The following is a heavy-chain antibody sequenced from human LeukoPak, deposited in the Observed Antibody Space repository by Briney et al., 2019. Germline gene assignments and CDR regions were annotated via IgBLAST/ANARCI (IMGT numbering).Heavy chain of an antibody. J-gene: IGHJ4*02. CDR2: VSYDASDK. CDR3: AFRPLGDCSSSTCYAFDY. D-gene: IGHD2-2*01. CDR1: GFTFSTYG. V-gene: IGHV3-30*03. Sequence: QPGRSLRLSCAASGFTFSTYGMHWVRQAPGKGLEWVAVVSYDASDKYYADSVKGRFTISRDNSKNSLYLQMNSLRDEDTAVYYCAFRPLGDCSSSTCYAFDYWGRGTLVTVSS.